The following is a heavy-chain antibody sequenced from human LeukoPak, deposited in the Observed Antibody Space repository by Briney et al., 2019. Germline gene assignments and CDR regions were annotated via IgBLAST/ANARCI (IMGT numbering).Heavy chain of an antibody. V-gene: IGHV4-34*01. Sequence: SETLSLTCAVYGGSFSGYYWSWIRQPPGKGLEWIGEINHSGSTNYNPSLKSRVTISVDTSKNQFSLKLSSVTAADTAVYYCARPYVTSSSRDAFDIWGQGTMVTVSS. CDR2: INHSGST. CDR3: ARPYVTSSSRDAFDI. D-gene: IGHD3-16*01. CDR1: GGSFSGYY. J-gene: IGHJ3*02.